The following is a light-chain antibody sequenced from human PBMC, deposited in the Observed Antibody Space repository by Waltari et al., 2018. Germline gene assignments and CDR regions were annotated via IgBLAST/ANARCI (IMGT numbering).Light chain of an antibody. Sequence: QSVLTQPPSASGTPGQRVTISCSGSSSNIGSNYVYWYQQLPGTAPKLLIYMNNLRPSGFPDRCSGSKSGTSASLAISGLRSEDEADYYWAAWDDSLSGPVFGGGTKLTVL. CDR1: SSNIGSNY. V-gene: IGLV1-47*01. CDR2: MNN. J-gene: IGLJ2*01. CDR3: AAWDDSLSGPV.